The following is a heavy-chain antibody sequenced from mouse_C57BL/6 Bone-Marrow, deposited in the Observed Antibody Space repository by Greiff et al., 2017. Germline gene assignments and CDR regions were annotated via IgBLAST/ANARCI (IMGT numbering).Heavy chain of an antibody. D-gene: IGHD2-3*01. V-gene: IGHV1-64*01. CDR3: ARHDGYYFWYFDV. CDR2: IHPNSGST. Sequence: QVQLQQPGAELVKPGASVKLSCKASGYTFTSYWMHWVKQRPGQGLEWIGMIHPNSGSTNYNEKFKSKATLTVDKSSSTAYMQLSSLTSEDSAVYYCARHDGYYFWYFDVWGTGTTVTVSS. J-gene: IGHJ1*03. CDR1: GYTFTSYW.